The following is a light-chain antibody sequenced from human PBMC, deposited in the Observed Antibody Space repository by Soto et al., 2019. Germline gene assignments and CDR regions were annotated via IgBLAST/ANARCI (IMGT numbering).Light chain of an antibody. CDR3: QQGHNGPLT. Sequence: EIVMTQSPATLSVSPGERATLSCRASQSISNDLAWYQQKPGKPPRLLIYGASTWATGVPDRFTGSGSGSDFTLTISGLQSEDFAVYYCQQGHNGPLTFGQGTKLEI. J-gene: IGKJ2*01. CDR1: QSISND. V-gene: IGKV3-15*01. CDR2: GAS.